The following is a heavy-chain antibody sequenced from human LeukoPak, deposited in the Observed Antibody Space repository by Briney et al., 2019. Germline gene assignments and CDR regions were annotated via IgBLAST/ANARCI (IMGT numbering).Heavy chain of an antibody. J-gene: IGHJ4*02. V-gene: IGHV3-23*01. D-gene: IGHD3-9*01. CDR2: INGSGGSI. CDR3: AKRYFCSSSTCYGFDQ. Sequence: INGSGGSIFFADSVKGRFTISGDNSKNTLDLQMNSLRAEDTTVYYCAKRYFCSSSTCYGFDQWGQGTLVTVSS.